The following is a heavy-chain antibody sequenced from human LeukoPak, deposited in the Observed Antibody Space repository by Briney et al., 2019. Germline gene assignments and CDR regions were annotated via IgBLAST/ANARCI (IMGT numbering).Heavy chain of an antibody. CDR3: ARDNGF. CDR2: IKEDGSEK. V-gene: IGHV3-7*03. D-gene: IGHD2-8*01. Sequence: PGGSLRLSCAASGFTFTSYWMNWVRQVPGKGLEWVANIKEDGSEKYYVDSVKGRFTISRDNAKNSAYLQMNSLRAEDTAVYYCARDNGFWGQGTLVTVSS. CDR1: GFTFTSYW. J-gene: IGHJ4*02.